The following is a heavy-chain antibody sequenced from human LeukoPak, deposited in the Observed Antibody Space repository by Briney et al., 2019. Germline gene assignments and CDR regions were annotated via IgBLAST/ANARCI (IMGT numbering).Heavy chain of an antibody. J-gene: IGHJ5*02. CDR3: AASPVYAMVWFDP. CDR2: ISGSGGST. V-gene: IGHV3-23*01. Sequence: GESLRLSCAASGFTFSSYAMSWVRQAPGKGLEWVSAISGSGGSTYYADSVKGRFTISRDNSKNTLYLQMNSLRAEDTAVYYCAASPVYAMVWFDPWGQGTLVTVSS. D-gene: IGHD2-8*01. CDR1: GFTFSSYA.